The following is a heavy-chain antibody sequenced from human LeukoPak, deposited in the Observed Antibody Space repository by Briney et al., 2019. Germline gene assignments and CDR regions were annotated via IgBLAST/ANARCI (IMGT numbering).Heavy chain of an antibody. J-gene: IGHJ6*03. CDR2: IFHSGST. D-gene: IGHD5-12*01. Sequence: PSETLSLTCTVSGGSTSSNSYYWGWIRQPPGKGLEWIANIFHSGSTYYNPSLKSRVTVSVDSSQNQFSLELSSVTAADTAIYYCARHPGGYSAYRYYYYYMDVWGKGTTVTVSS. V-gene: IGHV4-39*01. CDR1: GGSTSSNSYY. CDR3: ARHPGGYSAYRYYYYYMDV.